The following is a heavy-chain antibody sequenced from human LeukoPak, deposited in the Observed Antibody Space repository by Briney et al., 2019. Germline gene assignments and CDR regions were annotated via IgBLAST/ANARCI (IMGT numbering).Heavy chain of an antibody. CDR2: IYYSGST. V-gene: IGHV4-39*05. D-gene: IGHD3-22*01. J-gene: IGHJ3*01. CDR3: AKAGVRYFDSSGLYAFDF. CDR1: GGSISSTSYY. Sequence: PSETPSLTCAVSGGSISSTSYYWAWIRQPPGKGLEWIGTIYYSGSTYRNPSLKSRVTLSVDTSRNQFSLRLSSVDAADTAVYYCAKAGVRYFDSSGLYAFDFWGQGTTVTVSS.